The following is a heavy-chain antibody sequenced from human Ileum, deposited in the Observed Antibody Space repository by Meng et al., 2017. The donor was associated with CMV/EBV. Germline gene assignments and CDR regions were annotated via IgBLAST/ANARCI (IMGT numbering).Heavy chain of an antibody. V-gene: IGHV1-18*01. CDR2: ISAYNSDA. D-gene: IGHD2-2*01. Sequence: ASVKVSCKAPARFFRNYDIGWVRQAPGQGLEWMGWISAYNSDANYGQKFQGRVTLTRDTVMSTAYLERRSLRSDDATVYYYATQVEGPIVVAPAAGLDYWGQGTLVTVSS. CDR3: ATQVEGPIVVAPAAGLDY. CDR1: ARFFRNYD. J-gene: IGHJ4*02.